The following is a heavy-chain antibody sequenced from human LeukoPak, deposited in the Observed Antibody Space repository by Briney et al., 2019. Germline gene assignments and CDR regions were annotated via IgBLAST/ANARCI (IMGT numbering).Heavy chain of an antibody. Sequence: PSETLSLTCTVSGGSISSTSYFWGWIRQRPGKDLQWIGNIYYRGDTYYNPSLKSRVTMSVYTSKNHFSLKLSSVTAADTAVYYCARYLNYADYTAAFDIWGQGTVVTVSS. CDR1: GGSISSTSYF. J-gene: IGHJ3*02. D-gene: IGHD4-17*01. CDR2: IYYRGDT. CDR3: ARYLNYADYTAAFDI. V-gene: IGHV4-39*02.